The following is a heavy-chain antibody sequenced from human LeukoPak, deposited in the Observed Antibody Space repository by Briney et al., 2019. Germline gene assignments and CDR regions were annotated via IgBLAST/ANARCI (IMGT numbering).Heavy chain of an antibody. CDR2: IYHSGST. D-gene: IGHD1-26*01. CDR1: GYSISSGYY. J-gene: IGHJ5*02. V-gene: IGHV4-38-2*02. Sequence: SETLSLTCTVSGYSISSGYYWGWIRQPPGKGLEWIGSIYHSGSTYYNPSLKSRVTISVDTSKNQFSLKLSSVTAADTAVYYCARDLYDIVGALLNWFDPWGQGTLVTVSS. CDR3: ARDLYDIVGALLNWFDP.